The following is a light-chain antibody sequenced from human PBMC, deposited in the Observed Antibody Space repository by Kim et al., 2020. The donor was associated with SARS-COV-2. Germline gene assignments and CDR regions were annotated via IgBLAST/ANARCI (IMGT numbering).Light chain of an antibody. Sequence: GQRGTSSCSGSKSNIGSNGVNWYQQLPEASPKRLIYSNNERPSGVPDRFSGSKSGTSASLAIGGLQPEYEADYYCAAWDGSLNAWVFGGGTQLTVL. J-gene: IGLJ3*02. CDR3: AAWDGSLNAWV. CDR2: SNN. CDR1: KSNIGSNG. V-gene: IGLV1-44*01.